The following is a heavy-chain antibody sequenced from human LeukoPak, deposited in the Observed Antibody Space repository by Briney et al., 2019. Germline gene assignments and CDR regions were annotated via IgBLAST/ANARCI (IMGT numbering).Heavy chain of an antibody. CDR1: GYNFTSYW. CDR2: IYPGDSDT. CDR3: ARTYYYDSSGYYSNWFDP. J-gene: IGHJ5*02. D-gene: IGHD3-22*01. V-gene: IGHV5-51*01. Sequence: GESLKISCKGSGYNFTSYWIGWVRQMPGKGLEWMGIIYPGDSDTRYSPSFQGQVTISADKSISTAYLQWSSLKASDTAMYYCARTYYYDSSGYYSNWFDPWGQGTLVTVSS.